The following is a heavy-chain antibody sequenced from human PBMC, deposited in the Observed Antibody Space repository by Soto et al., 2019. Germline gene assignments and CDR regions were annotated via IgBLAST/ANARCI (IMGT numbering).Heavy chain of an antibody. CDR3: ARADDSLRYFDY. J-gene: IGHJ4*02. V-gene: IGHV4-30-2*01. CDR1: GGSISSGGYS. Sequence: SETLSLTCAVSGGSISSGGYSWSWIRQPPGKGLEWIGYLYHSGSTYYNPSLKSRVTISVDRSKNQFSLKLSSVTAADTAVYYCARADDSLRYFDYWGQGTLVTVSS. D-gene: IGHD3-22*01. CDR2: LYHSGST.